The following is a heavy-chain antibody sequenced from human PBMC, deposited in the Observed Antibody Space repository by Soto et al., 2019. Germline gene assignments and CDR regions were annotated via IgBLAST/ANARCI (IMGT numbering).Heavy chain of an antibody. D-gene: IGHD2-8*02. J-gene: IGHJ4*02. Sequence: QVQLVQSGAEVKKPGSSVKVSCKASGGTFSSYTISWVRQAPGQGLEWMGRIIPILGIANYAQKFQGRVTITADKPTSTAYMEVRSLGSEDTAVYYCARVENRYWGEGGVYFDYWGQGTLVTVSS. V-gene: IGHV1-69*02. CDR1: GGTFSSYT. CDR2: IIPILGIA. CDR3: ARVENRYWGEGGVYFDY.